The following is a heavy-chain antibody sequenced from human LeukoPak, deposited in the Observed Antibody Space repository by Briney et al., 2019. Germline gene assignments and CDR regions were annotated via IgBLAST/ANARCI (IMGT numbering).Heavy chain of an antibody. Sequence: SGPALVKPTQTLTLTCTFSGFSLSTRGMRVSWIRQPPGKALEWLSRIDWDDDKFYSTSLKTRLTISKDTSKNQVVLTMTNMDPVDTATYYCARTWEYGSGSVWFDPWGQGTLVTVSS. CDR3: ARTWEYGSGSVWFDP. CDR2: IDWDDDK. CDR1: GFSLSTRGMR. J-gene: IGHJ5*02. V-gene: IGHV2-70*04. D-gene: IGHD3-10*01.